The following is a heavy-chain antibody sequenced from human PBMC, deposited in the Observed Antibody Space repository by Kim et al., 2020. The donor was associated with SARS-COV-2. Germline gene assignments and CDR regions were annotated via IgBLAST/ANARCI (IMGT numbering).Heavy chain of an antibody. D-gene: IGHD3-22*01. CDR3: ATDLYDSSGYYYENWFDP. J-gene: IGHJ5*02. Sequence: ASVKVSCKVSGYTLTELSMHWVRQAPGKGLEWMGGFDPEDGETIYAQKFQGRVTMTEDTSTDTAYMELSSLRSEDTAVYYCATDLYDSSGYYYENWFDPWGQGTLVTVSS. CDR1: GYTLTELS. V-gene: IGHV1-24*01. CDR2: FDPEDGET.